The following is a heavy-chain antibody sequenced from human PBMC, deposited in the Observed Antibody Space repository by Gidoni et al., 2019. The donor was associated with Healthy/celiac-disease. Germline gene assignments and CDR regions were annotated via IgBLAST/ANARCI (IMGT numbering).Heavy chain of an antibody. Sequence: EVQLVQSGAEVKKPGESLKSSCKGAGYSFTSYWLGWVRQMTGKGLEWMGIIYPGDSDTRYSPSFQGQVTISADKSISTAYLHGSSLKASDTAMYYCARQGGGPATVTPGPVYYYGMDVWGQGTTVTVSS. CDR3: ARQGGGPATVTPGPVYYYGMDV. V-gene: IGHV5-51*01. J-gene: IGHJ6*02. CDR1: GYSFTSYW. CDR2: IYPGDSDT. D-gene: IGHD4-17*01.